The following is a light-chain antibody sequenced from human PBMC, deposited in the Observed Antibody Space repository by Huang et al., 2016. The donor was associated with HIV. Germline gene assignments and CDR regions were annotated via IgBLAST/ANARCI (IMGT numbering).Light chain of an antibody. CDR1: QSVSNNY. CDR2: GAS. J-gene: IGKJ4*01. V-gene: IGKV3-20*01. Sequence: EIVLTQSPGTLSLSPGERATLSCRASQSVSNNYLAWYQQKPGQAPRLLIYGASSRATGIPDRFSGSGSGTGFTLTISRLEPEDFAVYFCQQYSTLLTFGGGTKVEI. CDR3: QQYSTLLT.